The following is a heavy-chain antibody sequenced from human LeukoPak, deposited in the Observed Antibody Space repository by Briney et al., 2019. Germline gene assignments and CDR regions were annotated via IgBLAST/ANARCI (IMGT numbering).Heavy chain of an antibody. CDR1: GYSFTSYW. CDR3: ARRLGPRGYFDH. CDR2: IYPGDSDT. D-gene: IGHD6-19*01. Sequence: GESLKISCKVSGYSFTSYWTGWVRQMPGKGLEWMGIIYPGDSDTRYSPSFQGQVTISADKSINTAYLQWSDLKASDTAMYYCARRLGPRGYFDHWGQGTLVTVSS. J-gene: IGHJ4*02. V-gene: IGHV5-51*01.